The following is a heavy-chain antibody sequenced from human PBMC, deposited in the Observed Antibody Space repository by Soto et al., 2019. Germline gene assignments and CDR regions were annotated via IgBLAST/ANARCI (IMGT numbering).Heavy chain of an antibody. J-gene: IGHJ4*02. Sequence: QITLKESGPTLVKPTQTLTLTCTFSGFSLSTSGVGVGWIRQPPGKALEWLALIYWDDDKRYSPSLKSRLTITNDTSTNQFVLTMTNMDPVDTATYYCAHRRSYGSGSYFDYWGQGTLVTVSS. CDR3: AHRRSYGSGSYFDY. CDR1: GFSLSTSGVG. V-gene: IGHV2-5*02. D-gene: IGHD3-10*01. CDR2: IYWDDDK.